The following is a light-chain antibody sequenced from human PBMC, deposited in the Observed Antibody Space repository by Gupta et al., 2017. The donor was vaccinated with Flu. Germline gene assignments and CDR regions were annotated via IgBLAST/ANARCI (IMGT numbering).Light chain of an antibody. CDR2: EVT. J-gene: IGLJ3*02. Sequence: QSALTQPSSASGSPGQSLTISCTGTSSDVGGYHSVCWYQQHPGKAPKLIIYEVTERTSGVPCRFSGSKSGNTASLTISGLQAEDEADYYCSSYGGNNNLLFGGGTKLTVL. CDR1: SSDVGGYHS. V-gene: IGLV2-8*01. CDR3: SSYGGNNNLL.